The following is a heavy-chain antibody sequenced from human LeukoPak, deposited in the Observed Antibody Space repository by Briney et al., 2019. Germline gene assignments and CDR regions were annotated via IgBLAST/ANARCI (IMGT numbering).Heavy chain of an antibody. CDR1: GFTFSSYA. D-gene: IGHD4/OR15-4a*01. Sequence: GGSLRLSCAASGFTFSSYAMSWVRQAPGKGLEWVSFIYTDNTHYSDSVKGRFTISRDNSKNTLYLQMNSLRAEDTAVYYCARRAGAYSHPYDYWGQGTLVTVSS. J-gene: IGHJ4*02. CDR3: ARRAGAYSHPYDY. V-gene: IGHV3-53*01. CDR2: IYTDNT.